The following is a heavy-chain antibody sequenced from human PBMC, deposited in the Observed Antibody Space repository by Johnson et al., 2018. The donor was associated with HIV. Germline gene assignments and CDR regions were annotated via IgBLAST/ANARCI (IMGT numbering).Heavy chain of an antibody. J-gene: IGHJ3*01. CDR3: ASGHMWSGF. Sequence: GGSLRLSCAASGFTFSSYWMSWVRQAPGKGLEWVAYIRQDGSEKEYLDSVKGRFTISRDNAKNSLYLQMSSLRVEDTAVYYCASGHMWSGFWGQGTMVTVSS. CDR2: IRQDGSEK. D-gene: IGHD3/OR15-3a*01. V-gene: IGHV3-7*01. CDR1: GFTFSSYW.